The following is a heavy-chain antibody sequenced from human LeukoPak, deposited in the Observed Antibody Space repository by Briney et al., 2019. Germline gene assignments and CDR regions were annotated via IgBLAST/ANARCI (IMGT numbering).Heavy chain of an antibody. J-gene: IGHJ2*01. CDR1: DGSISSGGFY. CDR2: IFYSGST. Sequence: SETLSLTCTVSDGSISSGGFYWNWIRQHPGKGLEWIGFIFYSGSTSYNPSLKSRLTMSVDASKNQFSLKLTSVTAADTAVYYCARVPIVDIEARVGPTGYWYFDLWGRGTLVTVSS. CDR3: ARVPIVDIEARVGPTGYWYFDL. D-gene: IGHD5-12*01. V-gene: IGHV4-31*03.